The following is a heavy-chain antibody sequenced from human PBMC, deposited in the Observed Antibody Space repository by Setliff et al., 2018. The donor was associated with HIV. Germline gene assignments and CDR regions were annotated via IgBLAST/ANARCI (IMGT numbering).Heavy chain of an antibody. CDR1: GFTFSRYS. Sequence: RLSCTASGFTFSRYSMNWVRQAPGKGLEWVAYITADSKIISYAESVKGRFTISRDNAKNSVYLQVNSLRVEDTAMYYCARDQDWAFDYWGQGTLVTVSS. CDR3: ARDQDWAFDY. D-gene: IGHD3-9*01. J-gene: IGHJ4*02. V-gene: IGHV3-48*01. CDR2: ITADSKII.